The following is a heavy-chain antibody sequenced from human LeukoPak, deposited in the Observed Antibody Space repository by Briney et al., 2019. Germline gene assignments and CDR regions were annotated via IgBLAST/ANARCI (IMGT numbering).Heavy chain of an antibody. CDR3: ARDRPPIYYYGMDV. J-gene: IGHJ6*02. Sequence: ASVKVSCKASGYTFTSYGISWVRQAPGQGLEWMGWISAYNGNTNYAQKLQGRVTMTTDTSTSTAYMELRSLRSDDTAVYYCARDRPPIYYYGMDVWGQGTLVTVSS. CDR1: GYTFTSYG. V-gene: IGHV1-18*01. CDR2: ISAYNGNT. D-gene: IGHD6-6*01.